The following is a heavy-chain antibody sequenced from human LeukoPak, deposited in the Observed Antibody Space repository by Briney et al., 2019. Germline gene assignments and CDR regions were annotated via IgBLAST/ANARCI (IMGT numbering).Heavy chain of an antibody. CDR1: GFSFTSYW. J-gene: IGHJ4*02. CDR3: ARITGWIQLWFDY. CDR2: IYPGDSDT. D-gene: IGHD5-18*01. V-gene: IGHV5-51*01. Sequence: GESLKISCKGSGFSFTSYWIAWARQMPGKGLEWMGVIYPGDSDTRYSPSFQGQVTISADKSISTAYLQWSSLKASDTAMYYCARITGWIQLWFDYWGQGTLVTVSS.